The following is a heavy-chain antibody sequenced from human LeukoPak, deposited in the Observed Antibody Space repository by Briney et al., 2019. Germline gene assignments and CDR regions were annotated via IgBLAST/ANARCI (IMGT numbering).Heavy chain of an antibody. CDR3: AKDRPNYHESNGHYYRLNGDS. CDR2: ISGDGGST. D-gene: IGHD3-22*01. J-gene: IGHJ5*01. CDR1: GFTFDDYA. V-gene: IGHV3-43*02. Sequence: PGGSLRLSCAASGFTFDDYAMHWVRQAPGKGLEWVSLISGDGGSTYYADSVKGRFTISRDNSKSTLYLQMSRLRVEDTAVYYCAKDRPNYHESNGHYYRLNGDSWGQGTLVTVSS.